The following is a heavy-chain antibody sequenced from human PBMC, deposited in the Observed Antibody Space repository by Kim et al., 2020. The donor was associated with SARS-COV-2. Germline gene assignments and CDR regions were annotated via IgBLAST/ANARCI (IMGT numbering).Heavy chain of an antibody. CDR1: GYTLTELS. CDR2: FDPEDGET. V-gene: IGHV1-24*01. CDR3: ATAYALWSVPAAARLDYYYGAGMDV. J-gene: IGHJ6*02. D-gene: IGHD6-13*01. Sequence: ASVKVSCKVSGYTLTELSMHWVRQAPGKGLEWMGGFDPEDGETIYAQKFQGRVTMTEDTSTDTAYMELSSLRSEDTAVYYCATAYALWSVPAAARLDYYYGAGMDVWGQGTTVTVSS.